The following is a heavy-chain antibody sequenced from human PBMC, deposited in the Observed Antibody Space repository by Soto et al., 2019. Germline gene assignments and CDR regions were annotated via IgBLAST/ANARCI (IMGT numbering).Heavy chain of an antibody. D-gene: IGHD3-22*01. V-gene: IGHV3-21*01. CDR3: ARAWVDYYDSSGYYYGMDV. Sequence: PGGSLRLSCAASGFTFSSYSMNWVRQAPGKGLEWVSSISSSSSYIYYADSVKGRFTISRDNAKNSLYLQMNSLRAEDTAVYYCARAWVDYYDSSGYYYGMDVWGQGTTVTVSS. J-gene: IGHJ6*02. CDR2: ISSSSSYI. CDR1: GFTFSSYS.